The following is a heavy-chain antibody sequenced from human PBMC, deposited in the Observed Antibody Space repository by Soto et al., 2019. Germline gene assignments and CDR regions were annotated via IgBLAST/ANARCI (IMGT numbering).Heavy chain of an antibody. CDR3: ARDWNGLATFDY. J-gene: IGHJ4*02. CDR1: GGTFSSYA. V-gene: IGHV1-69*01. CDR2: IIPIFGTA. Sequence: QVQLVQSGAEVKKPGSSVKVSCKASGGTFSSYAISWVRQAPGQGLEWMGGIIPIFGTANYAQKFQGRVTITADESTSRAYMELSSLRSEDSAVYYCARDWNGLATFDYWGQGTLVTVSS. D-gene: IGHD1-1*01.